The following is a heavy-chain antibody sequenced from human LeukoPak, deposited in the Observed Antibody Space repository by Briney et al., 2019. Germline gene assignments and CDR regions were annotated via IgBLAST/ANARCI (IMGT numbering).Heavy chain of an antibody. CDR1: GYTFTSYG. CDR3: ARAGAPWSHYYDSTTAYAFDI. CDR2: ISAYNGNT. Sequence: ASVKVSCKASGYTFTSYGISWVRQAPGQGLEWMGWISAYNGNTNYAQKLQGRVTMTTDTSTSTAYMELRSLRSDDTAVYYCARAGAPWSHYYDSTTAYAFDIWGQGTMVTVSS. D-gene: IGHD3-22*01. V-gene: IGHV1-18*01. J-gene: IGHJ3*02.